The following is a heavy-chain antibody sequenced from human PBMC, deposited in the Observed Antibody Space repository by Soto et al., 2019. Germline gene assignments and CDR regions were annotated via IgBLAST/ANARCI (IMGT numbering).Heavy chain of an antibody. V-gene: IGHV1-69*02. D-gene: IGHD2-15*01. CDR2: IIPILGIA. J-gene: IGHJ4*02. CDR1: GGTFSSYT. CDR3: ARAAVVAATAFDY. Sequence: SVKVSCKASGGTFSSYTISWVRQAPGQGLEWMGRIIPILGIANYAQKFQGRVTITADKSTSTAYMELSSLRSEDTAVYYCARAAVVAATAFDYWGQGTLVTVS.